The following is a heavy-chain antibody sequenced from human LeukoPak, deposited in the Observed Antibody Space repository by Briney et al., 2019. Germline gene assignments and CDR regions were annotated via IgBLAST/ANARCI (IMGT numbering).Heavy chain of an antibody. Sequence: ASVKVSCKASGYAFTGYYMHWVRQAPGQGLGWMGWINPNSGGTNYAQKFQGRVTMTRDTSISTAYMELSRLRSDDTAVYYCARWSYYDSSGYSGDDAFDIWGQGTMVTVSS. V-gene: IGHV1-2*02. D-gene: IGHD3-22*01. J-gene: IGHJ3*02. CDR3: ARWSYYDSSGYSGDDAFDI. CDR2: INPNSGGT. CDR1: GYAFTGYY.